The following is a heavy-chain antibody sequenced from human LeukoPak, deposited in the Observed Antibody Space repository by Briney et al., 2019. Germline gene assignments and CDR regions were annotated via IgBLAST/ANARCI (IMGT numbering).Heavy chain of an antibody. V-gene: IGHV1-18*01. D-gene: IGHD6-19*01. CDR3: GRDKDTGAVAGTLDN. CDR2: IGVYNGHT. Sequence: ASVKVSCKASGYRFDYFGISWVRQAPGRGLEWMGWIGVYNGHTKYEENLQGRVTLTTDTSTSTAYIELSSLICDDTAVYYCGRDKDTGAVAGTLDNWGQGTLVTVSS. CDR1: GYRFDYFG. J-gene: IGHJ4*02.